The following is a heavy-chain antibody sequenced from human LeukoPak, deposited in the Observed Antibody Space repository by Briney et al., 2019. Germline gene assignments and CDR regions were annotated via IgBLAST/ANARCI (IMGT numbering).Heavy chain of an antibody. D-gene: IGHD3-22*01. CDR2: IIPIFGTA. CDR1: GGTFSSYA. V-gene: IGHV1-69*13. J-gene: IGHJ4*02. CDR3: ALHHEDYYDSSGYYWPFDY. Sequence: ASVKVSCKASGGTFSSYAISWVRQAPGQGLEWMGGIIPIFGTANYAQKFQGRVTITADESTSTAYMELSSLRSEDTAVYYCALHHEDYYDSSGYYWPFDYWGQGTPVTVSS.